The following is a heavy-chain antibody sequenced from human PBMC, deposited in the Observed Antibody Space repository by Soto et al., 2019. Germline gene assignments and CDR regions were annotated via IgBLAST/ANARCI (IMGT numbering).Heavy chain of an antibody. CDR1: GFTFSSYG. V-gene: IGHV3-30*18. CDR2: ISYDGSNK. CDR3: AKEGGYYGSVSYSVGENYYGMDV. D-gene: IGHD3-10*01. Sequence: QVQLVESGGGVVQPGRSLRLSCAASGFTFSSYGMHWVRQAPGKGLEWVAVISYDGSNKYYADSVKGRFTISRDNSKNTLYLQMDSLRAEDTAVYYCAKEGGYYGSVSYSVGENYYGMDVWGQGTTVTVSS. J-gene: IGHJ6*02.